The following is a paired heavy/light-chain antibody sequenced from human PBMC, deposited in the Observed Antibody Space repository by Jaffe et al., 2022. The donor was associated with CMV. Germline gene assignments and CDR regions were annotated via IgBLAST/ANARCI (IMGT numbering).Heavy chain of an antibody. Sequence: QVQLVESGGGVVQPGRSLRLSCADSGFTFRDYGMHWVRRAPGRGLDWVAGISYDGSNKYYADSVKGRFTISRDNSKNILYLQMNSLRAEDTALYYCVKDQTGSVTEFYYGMDVWGQGTTVTVSS. CDR1: GFTFRDYG. CDR3: VKDQTGSVTEFYYGMDV. D-gene: IGHD3-9*01. V-gene: IGHV3-30*18. CDR2: ISYDGSNK. J-gene: IGHJ6*02.
Light chain of an antibody. Sequence: SYELTQPLSVSVALGQTARITCGGNNIGDKNVHWYQQKPGQAPVLVVYRDSNRPSGIPERFSGSNSGNTATLTISGVQAGDEADYYCQVWDSATVVFGGGTNLTVL. CDR3: QVWDSATVV. CDR1: NIGDKN. CDR2: RDS. V-gene: IGLV3-9*01. J-gene: IGLJ2*01.